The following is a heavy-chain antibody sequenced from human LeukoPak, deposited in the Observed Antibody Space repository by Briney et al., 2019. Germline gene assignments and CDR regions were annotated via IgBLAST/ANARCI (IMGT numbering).Heavy chain of an antibody. CDR3: AKIDNSGGSSRYYYGMDV. J-gene: IGHJ6*02. CDR2: ISGSGGSDT. CDR1: GFTFSNYA. D-gene: IGHD3-10*01. Sequence: GGSLRLSCVASGFTFSNYAMRWVRQAPGKGLEWVSSISGSGGSDTYYADSVKGRFTISRDNSKSTLYLQMNSLRAEDTALYYCAKIDNSGGSSRYYYGMDVWGQGTTVTVSS. V-gene: IGHV3-23*01.